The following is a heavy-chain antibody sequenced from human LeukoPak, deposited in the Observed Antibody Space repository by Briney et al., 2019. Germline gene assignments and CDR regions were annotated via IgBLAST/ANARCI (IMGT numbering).Heavy chain of an antibody. CDR2: ISSSSSYI. D-gene: IGHD2-21*02. V-gene: IGHV3-21*01. CDR1: GFTFSSYS. Sequence: GGSLRPSCAASGFTFSSYSMNRVRQAPGKGLEWVSSISSSSSYIYYADSVKGRFTISRDNAKNSLYLQMNSLRAEDTAVYYCARDYCGGDCHHPYNWFDPWGQGTLVTVSS. J-gene: IGHJ5*02. CDR3: ARDYCGGDCHHPYNWFDP.